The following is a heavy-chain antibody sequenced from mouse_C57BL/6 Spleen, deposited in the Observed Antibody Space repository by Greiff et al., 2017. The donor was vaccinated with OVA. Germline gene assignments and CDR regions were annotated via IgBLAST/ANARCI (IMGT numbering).Heavy chain of an antibody. Sequence: EVQLQESGGGLVQPGGSMKLSCAASGFTFSDAWMDWVRQSPEKGLEWVAEIRNKANNHATYYAVSVKGRFTIARDESKSSVYLQMNSLRAEDTGIYYCTPLGSSHWYFDVWGTGTTVTVSS. CDR2: IRNKANNHAT. J-gene: IGHJ1*03. D-gene: IGHD1-1*01. CDR1: GFTFSDAW. CDR3: TPLGSSHWYFDV. V-gene: IGHV6-6*01.